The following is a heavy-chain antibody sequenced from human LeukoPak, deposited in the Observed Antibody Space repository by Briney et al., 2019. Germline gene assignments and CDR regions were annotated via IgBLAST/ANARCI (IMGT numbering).Heavy chain of an antibody. CDR3: ARDGPTAAPFDY. J-gene: IGHJ4*02. CDR1: GYRFTSYD. CDR2: INPSGGST. D-gene: IGHD2-2*01. Sequence: GVSVKVSCKASGYRFTSYDMHWVRQAPGQGLEWMGIINPSGGSTSYAQRFQGRVAMTRDTSTTTVYMEVNSLTSEDTAVYFCARDGPTAAPFDYWGQGTLVTVSS. V-gene: IGHV1-46*01.